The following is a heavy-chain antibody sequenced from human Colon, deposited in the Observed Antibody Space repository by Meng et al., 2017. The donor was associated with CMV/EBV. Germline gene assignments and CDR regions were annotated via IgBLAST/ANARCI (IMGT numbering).Heavy chain of an antibody. Sequence: GESLKISCAASGFTFSSYAMSWVRQAPGKGLEWVSGISGSGDSRYYADSVKGRFTISRDSSKNTLYLQMNSLRTEDTAVYYCVRGQGIMYVWGQGTTVTVSS. CDR2: ISGSGDSR. CDR3: VRGQGIMYV. V-gene: IGHV3-23*01. CDR1: GFTFSSYA. J-gene: IGHJ6*02.